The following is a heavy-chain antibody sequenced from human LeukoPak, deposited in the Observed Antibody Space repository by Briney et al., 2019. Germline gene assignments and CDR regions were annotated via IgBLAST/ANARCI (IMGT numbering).Heavy chain of an antibody. D-gene: IGHD6-19*01. V-gene: IGHV1-8*01. J-gene: IGHJ4*02. Sequence: ASVKVSCKASVYTFTSYDINWVRQATGQGLEWMGWMNPNSGNTGYAQKFQGRVTMTRNTSISTAYMELSSLRSEDTAVYYCARDGGPGIAVADYKIPFDYWGQGTLVTVSS. CDR1: VYTFTSYD. CDR3: ARDGGPGIAVADYKIPFDY. CDR2: MNPNSGNT.